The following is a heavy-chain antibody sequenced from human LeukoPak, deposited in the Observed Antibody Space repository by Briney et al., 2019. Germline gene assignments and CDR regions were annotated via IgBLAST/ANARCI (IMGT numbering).Heavy chain of an antibody. D-gene: IGHD3-10*02. CDR3: VRESVRDYYFDH. CDR1: GFRFGGYA. V-gene: IGHV3-49*04. J-gene: IGHJ4*02. Sequence: GGSLRLSCTGSGFRFGGYALSWVCQAPGKGLEWVGFIRSKALYGTSEYAASVEGRFSISRDDPNNIAYLQMNSLKTEDTAVYFCVRESVRDYYFDHWGQGTVVTVSS. CDR2: IRSKALYGTS.